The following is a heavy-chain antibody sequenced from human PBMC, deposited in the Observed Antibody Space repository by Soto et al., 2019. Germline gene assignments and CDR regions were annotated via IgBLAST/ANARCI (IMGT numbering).Heavy chain of an antibody. J-gene: IGHJ4*02. D-gene: IGHD4-4*01. V-gene: IGHV1-69*13. Sequence: SVKVSCKASGGTFSSYAISWVRQAPGQGLEWMGGIIPIFGTANYAQKFQGRVTITADESTSTAYMELSSLRSEDTAVYYCARDGEMATITKYYFDYWGQGTLVTVSS. CDR3: ARDGEMATITKYYFDY. CDR1: GGTFSSYA. CDR2: IIPIFGTA.